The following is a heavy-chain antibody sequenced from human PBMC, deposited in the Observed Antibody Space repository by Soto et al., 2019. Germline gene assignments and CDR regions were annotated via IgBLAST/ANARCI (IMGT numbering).Heavy chain of an antibody. D-gene: IGHD3-3*01. J-gene: IGHJ6*02. CDR3: AKDSWAIFGVPAGEYYAMDV. CDR1: GFTFENYA. CDR2: ISGSGGTT. Sequence: EVQLLESGGASVQSGGSLRLSCVASGFTFENYAMSWVRQAPGKGLEWVSAISGSGGTTYYSDSVKGRFTISRDNSKNTVYLQMNDLRVEDAAEYFCAKDSWAIFGVPAGEYYAMDVWGQGTTVTVSS. V-gene: IGHV3-23*01.